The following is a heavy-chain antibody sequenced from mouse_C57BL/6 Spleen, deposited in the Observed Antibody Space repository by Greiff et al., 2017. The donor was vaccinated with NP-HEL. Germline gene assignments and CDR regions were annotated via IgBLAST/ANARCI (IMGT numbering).Heavy chain of an antibody. V-gene: IGHV2-2*01. CDR2: IWSGGST. J-gene: IGHJ3*01. Sequence: QVQLQQSGPGLVQPSQSLSITCTVSGFSLTSYGVHWVRQSPGKGLEWLGVIWSGGSTDYNAAFISRLSISKDNSKSQVFFKMNSLQADDTAIYDCARYYYGSSYLSWFAYWGQGTLVTVSA. CDR3: ARYYYGSSYLSWFAY. D-gene: IGHD1-1*01. CDR1: GFSLTSYG.